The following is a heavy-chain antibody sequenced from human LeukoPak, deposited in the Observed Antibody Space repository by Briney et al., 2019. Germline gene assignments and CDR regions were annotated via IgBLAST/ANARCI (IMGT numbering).Heavy chain of an antibody. CDR2: IYSGGST. V-gene: IGHV3-66*01. D-gene: IGHD2-15*01. CDR1: GFTVSSNY. J-gene: IGHJ4*02. Sequence: PGGSLRLSCAASGFTVSSNYMSWVRQAPGKGLEWVSVIYSGGSTYYADSVKGRFTISRDNSKNTLYLQMNSLRAEDTAVCYCARDPVATPTSNWGQGTLVTVSS. CDR3: ARDPVATPTSN.